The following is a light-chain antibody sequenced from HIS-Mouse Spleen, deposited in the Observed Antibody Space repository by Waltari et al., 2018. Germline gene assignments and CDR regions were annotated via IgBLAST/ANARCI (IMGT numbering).Light chain of an antibody. V-gene: IGKV4-1*01. CDR1: QSVLYSSNNKNY. CDR3: QQYYSTQLT. Sequence: DIVMTQSPDSLAVSLGERATINCKSSQSVLYSSNNKNYLAWYQQKPGQPPKLLIYSASTRESGLPDRVSGSGSGTDFTLTISSLHAEDVAVYYCQQYYSTQLTLGGETKVEIK. CDR2: SAS. J-gene: IGKJ4*01.